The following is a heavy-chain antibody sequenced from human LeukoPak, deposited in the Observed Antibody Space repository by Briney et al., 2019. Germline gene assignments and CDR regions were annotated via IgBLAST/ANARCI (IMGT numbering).Heavy chain of an antibody. CDR1: GGSISSSSYY. CDR3: ARHAGDYGDPFDY. D-gene: IGHD4-17*01. Sequence: SETLSLTCTVSGGSISSSSYYWGWIRQPPGKGLEWIGSIYYSGSTYFNPSLKSRVTISVDTSKNQFFLKLSSVTAADTAVYYCARHAGDYGDPFDYWGQGTLVTVSS. V-gene: IGHV4-39*01. J-gene: IGHJ4*02. CDR2: IYYSGST.